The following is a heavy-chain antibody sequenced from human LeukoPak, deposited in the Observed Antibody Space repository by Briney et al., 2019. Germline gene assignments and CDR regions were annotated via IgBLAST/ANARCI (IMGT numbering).Heavy chain of an antibody. J-gene: IGHJ3*02. V-gene: IGHV4-30-4*01. D-gene: IGHD3-16*01. CDR3: ARVGGGTRAFDI. Sequence: SETLSLTCPVSGGSTSSGDYSWGWIRQPPGQGLEWIGYIYYSGSTYYNPSLKSRVTISVDTSKNQFSLKLSSVTAADTAVYYCARVGGGTRAFDIWGQGTMVTVSS. CDR1: GGSTSSGDYS. CDR2: IYYSGST.